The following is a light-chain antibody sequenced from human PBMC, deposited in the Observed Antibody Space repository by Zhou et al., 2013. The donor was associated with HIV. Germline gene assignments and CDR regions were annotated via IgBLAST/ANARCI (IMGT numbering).Light chain of an antibody. V-gene: IGKV1-39*01. CDR2: GAS. CDR3: QQSYTTPPT. J-gene: IGKJ2*01. CDR1: QSIMTY. Sequence: DIQMTQSPSSLSASVGDRVTITCRASQSIMTYLNWYQQQPGKAPKLLVYGASTLQSGVPSRFSGSGSGTDFTLTISSLQPEDFATYYCQQSYTTPPTFGQGTKL.